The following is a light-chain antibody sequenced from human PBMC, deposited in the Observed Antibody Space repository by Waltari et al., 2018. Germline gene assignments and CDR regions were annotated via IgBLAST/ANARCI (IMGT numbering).Light chain of an antibody. V-gene: IGKV3-20*01. Sequence: CRASQSVGSGYLACYQQKVGQAPRLLIYGATSRATGVPDRFSGTESGTDFTLSISRLEPEDSAVYFCQQYGRAPLTFGPGTKVEIK. J-gene: IGKJ3*01. CDR2: GAT. CDR1: QSVGSGY. CDR3: QQYGRAPLT.